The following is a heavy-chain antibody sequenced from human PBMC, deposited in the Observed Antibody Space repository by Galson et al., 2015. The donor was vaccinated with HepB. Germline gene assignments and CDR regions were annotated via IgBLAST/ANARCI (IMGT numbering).Heavy chain of an antibody. CDR3: AREPANALGANYYYYGMDV. D-gene: IGHD3-16*01. CDR2: IIPIFGTA. Sequence: SVKVSCKASGGTFSSYAISWVRQAPGQGLEWMGGIIPIFGTANYAQKFQGRVTITADESTSTAYMELSSLRSEDTAVYYCAREPANALGANYYYYGMDVWGQGTTVTVSS. V-gene: IGHV1-69*13. J-gene: IGHJ6*02. CDR1: GGTFSSYA.